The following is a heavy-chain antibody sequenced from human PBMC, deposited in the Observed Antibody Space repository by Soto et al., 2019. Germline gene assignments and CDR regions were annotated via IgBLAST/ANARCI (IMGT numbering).Heavy chain of an antibody. CDR2: IKQDGSEK. V-gene: IGHV3-7*01. Sequence: GGSLRLSCAASGLTFSSYWMSWVRQAPGKGLEWVANIKQDGSEKYYVDSVKGRFTISRDNAKNSLYLQMNSLRAEDTAVYHCARDEKYGYFDYWGQGTLVTVSS. CDR1: GLTFSSYW. D-gene: IGHD4-17*01. CDR3: ARDEKYGYFDY. J-gene: IGHJ4*02.